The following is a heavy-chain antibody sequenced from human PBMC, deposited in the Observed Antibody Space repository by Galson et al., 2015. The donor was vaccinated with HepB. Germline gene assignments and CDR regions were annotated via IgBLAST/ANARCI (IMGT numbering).Heavy chain of an antibody. CDR3: ARGGSGVDGKAENYYDRGIYGMDV. V-gene: IGHV1-2*04. CDR2: INPNSGGT. J-gene: IGHJ6*02. D-gene: IGHD3-22*01. Sequence: SVKVSCKASGYTFTSYYMHWVRQAPGQGLEWMGWINPNSGGTNYAQKFQGWVTMTRDTSISTVYMELSRLRSDDTAVYYCARGGSGVDGKAENYYDRGIYGMDVWGQGTTVTVSS. CDR1: GYTFTSYY.